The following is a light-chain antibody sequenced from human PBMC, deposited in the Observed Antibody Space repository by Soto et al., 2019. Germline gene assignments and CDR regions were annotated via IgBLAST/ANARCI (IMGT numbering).Light chain of an antibody. CDR1: QSVSSY. CDR3: QQRSNWPSIT. J-gene: IGKJ5*01. CDR2: DAS. V-gene: IGKV3-11*01. Sequence: EIVLTQSPATLSLSPGERATLSCRASQSVSSYLAWYQQKPGQAPRLLIYDASNRATGIPARFSGSGSGTDFTLTISSLEPEDFAVYYCQQRSNWPSITFGQETRREIK.